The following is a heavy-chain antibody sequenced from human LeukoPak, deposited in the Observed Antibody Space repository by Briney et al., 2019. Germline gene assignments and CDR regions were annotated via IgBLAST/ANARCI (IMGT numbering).Heavy chain of an antibody. V-gene: IGHV4-38-2*02. CDR3: ARDHTGNDAFDI. CDR2: IYHSGST. J-gene: IGHJ3*02. Sequence: SETLSLTCTVSGYSISSGYYWGWIRQPPGKGLEWIGSIYHSGSTYYNPSLKSRVTISVDTSKNQFSLKLSSVTAADTAVYYCARDHTGNDAFDIWGQGTMVTVSS. D-gene: IGHD4-17*01. CDR1: GYSISSGYY.